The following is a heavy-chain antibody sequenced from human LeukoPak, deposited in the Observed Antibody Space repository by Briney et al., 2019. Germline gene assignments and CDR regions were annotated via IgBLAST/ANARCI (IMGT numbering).Heavy chain of an antibody. CDR2: IYYSGST. V-gene: IGHV4-59*01. D-gene: IGHD1-26*01. Sequence: SESLRLSCAASGFTFSSYCRSWVRQPPGKGLEWIRYIYYSGSTNYNPTLKSRVTISVDTSKNQFSLKLSSVTAADTAVYYCASWSGSFLGYWGQGTLVSVSS. CDR1: GFTFSSYC. CDR3: ASWSGSFLGY. J-gene: IGHJ4*02.